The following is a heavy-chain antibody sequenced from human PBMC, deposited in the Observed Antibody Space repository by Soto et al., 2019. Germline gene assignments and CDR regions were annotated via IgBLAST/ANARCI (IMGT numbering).Heavy chain of an antibody. J-gene: IGHJ4*02. CDR3: ARGSSWLGFDY. V-gene: IGHV4-34*01. CDR1: GGSFSGYH. D-gene: IGHD6-13*01. Sequence: SETLSLTCAVYGGSFSGYHWSWIRQPPGKGLEWIGEINHSGSTNYNPSLKSRVTISVDTSKNQFSLKLSSVTAADTAVYYCARGSSWLGFDYWGQGTLVTVSS. CDR2: INHSGST.